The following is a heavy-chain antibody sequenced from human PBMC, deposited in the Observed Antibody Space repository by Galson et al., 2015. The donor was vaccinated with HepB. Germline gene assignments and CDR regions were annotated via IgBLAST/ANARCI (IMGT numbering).Heavy chain of an antibody. V-gene: IGHV1-2*04. CDR1: GYTFTGYH. J-gene: IGHJ6*02. CDR2: INPNSGGT. Sequence: SVKVSCKASGYTFTGYHMHWVRQAPGQGLEWMGWINPNSGGTNYAQKFQGWVTMTRDTSISTAYMELSRLRSDDTAVYYCARGGRDCSSTSCYTPYYYYGMDVWGQGTTVTVSS. CDR3: ARGGRDCSSTSCYTPYYYYGMDV. D-gene: IGHD2-2*02.